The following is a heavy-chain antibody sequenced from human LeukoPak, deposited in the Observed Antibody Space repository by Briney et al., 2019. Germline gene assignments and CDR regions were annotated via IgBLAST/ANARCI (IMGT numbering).Heavy chain of an antibody. CDR3: AGTKKGYQLLSLFDY. CDR1: GYTFTSYY. Sequence: ASVKVSCKASGYTFTSYYMHWVRQAPGRGLEGMGIINPSGGSTSYAQKFQGRVTMTRDTSTSTVYMELSSLRSEDTAVYYCAGTKKGYQLLSLFDYWGQGTLVTVSS. J-gene: IGHJ4*02. V-gene: IGHV1-46*03. CDR2: INPSGGST. D-gene: IGHD2-2*01.